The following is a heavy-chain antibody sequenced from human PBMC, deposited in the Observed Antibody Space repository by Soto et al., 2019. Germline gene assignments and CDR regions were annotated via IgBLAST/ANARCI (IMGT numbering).Heavy chain of an antibody. CDR3: AREGGDLNWFDS. CDR2: ISSSSSTI. D-gene: IGHD4-17*01. V-gene: IGHV3-48*01. Sequence: EVQLVESGGGLVQPGGSLRLSCAASGFTFSSYSMNWVRQAPGKGLEWVSYISSSSSTIYYADSVNGRFTISRDNAKNSLYLQMTSLRAEDTAVYYCAREGGDLNWFDSGAREPWSPSPQ. CDR1: GFTFSSYS. J-gene: IGHJ5*01.